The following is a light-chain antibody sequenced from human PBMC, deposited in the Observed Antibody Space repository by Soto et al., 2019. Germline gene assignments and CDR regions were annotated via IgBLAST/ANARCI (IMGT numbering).Light chain of an antibody. Sequence: QSVLTRPASVSGSPGQSITISCTGTSSDVGGYNYVSWYQQHPGKAPKLMIYEVSNRPSGVSNRFSGSKSGNTASLTISGLQAEDEADYYCSSYTSSPHVFGTGTKLTVL. CDR2: EVS. V-gene: IGLV2-14*01. CDR1: SSDVGGYNY. CDR3: SSYTSSPHV. J-gene: IGLJ1*01.